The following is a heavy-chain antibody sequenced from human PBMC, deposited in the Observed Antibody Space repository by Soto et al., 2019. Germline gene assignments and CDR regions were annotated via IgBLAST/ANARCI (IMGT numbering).Heavy chain of an antibody. V-gene: IGHV1-46*01. CDR1: GYTSTSRY. Sequence: ASVKVSCKASGYTSTSRYMHWVRQAPGQGLEWMGIINPSDGSTTYAQKYQGRVTMTSDTSTSTVYMELSSLRFDDTAVYYCARDSMIVVDGGSCQDYWGQGTQVTVSS. J-gene: IGHJ4*02. D-gene: IGHD2-15*01. CDR2: INPSDGST. CDR3: ARDSMIVVDGGSCQDY.